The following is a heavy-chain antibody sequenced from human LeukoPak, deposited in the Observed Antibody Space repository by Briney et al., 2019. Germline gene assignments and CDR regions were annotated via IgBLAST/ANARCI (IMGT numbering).Heavy chain of an antibody. Sequence: PGGSLRLSCAASGFTFSSYGMHWVRQAPGKGLEWVAVIWYDGSNKYYADSVKGRFTISRDNSKNTLYLQMNSLRAEDTAVYYCARGTYYYDSSKVYWGQGTLVTVSS. CDR3: ARGTYYYDSSKVY. J-gene: IGHJ4*02. CDR1: GFTFSSYG. V-gene: IGHV3-33*01. D-gene: IGHD3-22*01. CDR2: IWYDGSNK.